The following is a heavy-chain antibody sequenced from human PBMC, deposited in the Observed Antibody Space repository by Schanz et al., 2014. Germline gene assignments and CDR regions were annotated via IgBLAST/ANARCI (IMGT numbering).Heavy chain of an antibody. CDR2: IRSSSTPI. Sequence: EVQLVESGGGLVQPGKSLRLSCAASGFTFDKYAMHWVRQAPGKGPEWVSYIRSSSTPIYYADSVKGRFTISRDNAKNSLYLQMNSLRAEDTAVYFCAKIERNEDWGQGTLVTVSS. J-gene: IGHJ4*02. D-gene: IGHD1-1*01. CDR1: GFTFDKYA. CDR3: AKIERNED. V-gene: IGHV3-48*01.